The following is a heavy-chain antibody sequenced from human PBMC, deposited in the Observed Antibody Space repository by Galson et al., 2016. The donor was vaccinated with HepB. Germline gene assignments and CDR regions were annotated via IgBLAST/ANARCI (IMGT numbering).Heavy chain of an antibody. CDR1: GYSFTIYW. J-gene: IGHJ4*02. V-gene: IGHV5-51*01. CDR2: IYPGDSDT. D-gene: IGHD4-17*01. CDR3: ARHDYGDSPADY. Sequence: QSGAEVKEPGESLKISCEVSGYSFTIYWIGWVRQTPGKGLEWMGSIYPGDSDTKFGPSSQGLVTISADRSINTAYLQWSSLKASDTAMYYCARHDYGDSPADYWGQGTPVTVAS.